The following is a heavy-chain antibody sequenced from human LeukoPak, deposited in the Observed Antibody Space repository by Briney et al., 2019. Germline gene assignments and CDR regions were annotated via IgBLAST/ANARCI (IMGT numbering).Heavy chain of an antibody. V-gene: IGHV6-1*01. CDR1: GDSVSSNSAA. Sequence: TSQTLSLTCAISGDSVSSNSAAWNRIRQSPSRGLEWLGRTYYRSKWYNDYAVSVKSRITINPDTSKNQFSLQLNSVTPEDTAVYYCARDRGRFGELWDYWGQGTLVTVSS. J-gene: IGHJ4*02. CDR2: TYYRSKWYN. CDR3: ARDRGRFGELWDY. D-gene: IGHD3-10*01.